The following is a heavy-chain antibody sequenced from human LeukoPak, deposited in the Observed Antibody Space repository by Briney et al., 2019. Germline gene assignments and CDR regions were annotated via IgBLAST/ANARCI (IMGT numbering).Heavy chain of an antibody. CDR2: INYSASI. CDR3: ARGIYGMDV. V-gene: IGHV4-34*01. CDR1: GGSFSGYY. Sequence: PSETLSLTCAVYGGSFSGYYWSWSRQPPREGHECIGEINYSASINYHLSIPGRVTISADTSKNQFSLTLSSVTSADTGVYYCARGIYGMDVWGQGPTVTVSS. J-gene: IGHJ6*02.